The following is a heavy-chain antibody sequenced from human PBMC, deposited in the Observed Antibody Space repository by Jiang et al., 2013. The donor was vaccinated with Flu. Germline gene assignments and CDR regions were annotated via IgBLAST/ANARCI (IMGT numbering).Heavy chain of an antibody. CDR1: GYSFTSYW. Sequence: KKPGESLKISCKGSGYSFTSYWIGWVRQMPGKGLEWMGIIYPGDSDTRYSPSFQGQVTISADKSISTAYLQWSSLKASDTAMYYCARRRPYSSSSEYYYYYGMDVWGQGTTVTVSS. CDR2: IYPGDSDT. D-gene: IGHD6-6*01. J-gene: IGHJ6*02. V-gene: IGHV5-51*01. CDR3: ARRRPYSSSSEYYYYYGMDV.